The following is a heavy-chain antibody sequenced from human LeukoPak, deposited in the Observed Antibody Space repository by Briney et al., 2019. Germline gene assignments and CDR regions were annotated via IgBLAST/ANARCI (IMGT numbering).Heavy chain of an antibody. CDR1: GFTFSSYA. CDR3: AKDLRLLWFGEMWFDP. V-gene: IGHV3-23*01. CDR2: ISGSGGST. J-gene: IGHJ5*02. D-gene: IGHD3-10*01. Sequence: GGSLRLSCAASGFTFSSYAMSWVRQAPGKGLEWVSAISGSGGSTYYADSVKGRFTISRDNSKNTLYLQMNSLRAEDTAVYYCAKDLRLLWFGEMWFDPWGQGTLVTVPS.